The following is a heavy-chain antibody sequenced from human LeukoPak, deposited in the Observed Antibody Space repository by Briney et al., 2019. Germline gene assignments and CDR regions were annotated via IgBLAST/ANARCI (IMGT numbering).Heavy chain of an antibody. D-gene: IGHD3-10*01. V-gene: IGHV3-23*01. Sequence: GGSLRLSCAASGFTFSSYAMSWVRQGPGKGLEWVSGISGSGGSTYYADSVKGRFTISRDNSKNTLYLQMNSLRAEDTAVYYCAKDFGKGTMVRGVIRYYYMDVWGKGTTVTVSS. J-gene: IGHJ6*03. CDR3: AKDFGKGTMVRGVIRYYYMDV. CDR2: ISGSGGST. CDR1: GFTFSSYA.